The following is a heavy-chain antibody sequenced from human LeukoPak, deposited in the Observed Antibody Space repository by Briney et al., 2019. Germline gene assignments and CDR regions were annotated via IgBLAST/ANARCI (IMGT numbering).Heavy chain of an antibody. CDR3: ARDLVVVPAAPGGY. Sequence: ASVKVSCKASGYTFTSYGISWVRQAPGQGLEWMGWVSGYNGNTNYAQKLQGRVTMTTDTSRSTAYMELRSLRSDDTAVYYCARDLVVVPAAPGGYWGQGTLVTVSS. CDR1: GYTFTSYG. J-gene: IGHJ4*02. V-gene: IGHV1-18*01. CDR2: VSGYNGNT. D-gene: IGHD2-2*01.